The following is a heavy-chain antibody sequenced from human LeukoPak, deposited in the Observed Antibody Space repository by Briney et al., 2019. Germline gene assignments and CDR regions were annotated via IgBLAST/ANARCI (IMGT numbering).Heavy chain of an antibody. Sequence: GGSLRLSCAASGFTVSSNYMSWVRQAPGKGLEWVLVIYSGGSTYYADSVKGRFTISRDNSKNTLYLQMNSLRAEDTAVYYCAREVRYYYDSSGYLDYYYGMDVWGQGTTVTVSS. V-gene: IGHV3-53*01. CDR3: AREVRYYYDSSGYLDYYYGMDV. CDR1: GFTVSSNY. D-gene: IGHD3-22*01. J-gene: IGHJ6*02. CDR2: IYSGGST.